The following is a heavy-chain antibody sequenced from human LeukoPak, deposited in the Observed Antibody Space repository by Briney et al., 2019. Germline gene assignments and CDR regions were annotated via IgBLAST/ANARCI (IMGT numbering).Heavy chain of an antibody. Sequence: AGGSLRLSCAASGFTFSSYEMNWVRQAPGKGLGWVSYILNSGTTTYYADSVKGRFTISRDNAKNSLYLQMNSLRAEDTGVYYCARDPPDYWGQGILVTVSS. CDR3: ARDPPDY. CDR1: GFTFSSYE. J-gene: IGHJ4*02. V-gene: IGHV3-48*03. CDR2: ILNSGTTT.